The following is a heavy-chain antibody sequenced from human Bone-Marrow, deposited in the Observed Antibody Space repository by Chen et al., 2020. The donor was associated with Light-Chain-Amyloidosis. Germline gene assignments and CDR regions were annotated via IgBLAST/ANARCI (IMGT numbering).Heavy chain of an antibody. CDR1: GYTFPNYW. J-gene: IGHJ4*02. CDR3: ARRIDRYNFDY. V-gene: IGHV5-51*01. CDR2: IYPDDSVA. Sequence: EVQLEQSGPEVKKPGESLKISCKGSGYTFPNYWIGWVRQMPGKGLEWMGVIYPDDSVARYSPSFDGQVTISAGKSIATAYLHWTCLKSSDTALYYCARRIDRYNFDYWGKATLVPVAS. D-gene: IGHD1-26*01.